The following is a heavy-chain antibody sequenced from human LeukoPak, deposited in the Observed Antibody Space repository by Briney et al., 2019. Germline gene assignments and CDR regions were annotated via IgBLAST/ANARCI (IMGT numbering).Heavy chain of an antibody. CDR3: ASQGRRGNLYPGDYFDY. D-gene: IGHD2-15*01. CDR2: ISGSGGST. J-gene: IGHJ4*02. CDR1: GFTFSSYA. Sequence: PGGSLRLSCAASGFTFSSYAMSWVRQAPGKGLEWVSAISGSGGSTYYADSVKGRFTISRDNSKNTLYLQMNSLRAEDTAVYYCASQGRRGNLYPGDYFDYWGQGTLVTVSS. V-gene: IGHV3-23*01.